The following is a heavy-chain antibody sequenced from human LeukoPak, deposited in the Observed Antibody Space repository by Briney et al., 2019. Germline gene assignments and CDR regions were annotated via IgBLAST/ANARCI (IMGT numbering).Heavy chain of an antibody. J-gene: IGHJ4*02. V-gene: IGHV3-23*01. CDR3: VKARGAGSHKDWYFDY. CDR1: VFIFNNYG. D-gene: IGHD3/OR15-3a*01. Sequence: GGSLRLSCSASVFIFNNYGMIWVCQAPGKGLEWVSGLSGSGGSVWYADSVKGRFTIFRDNPKNTLYLQMNSLRAEDTAIYYCVKARGAGSHKDWYFDYWGQGTLVTVSS. CDR2: LSGSGGSV.